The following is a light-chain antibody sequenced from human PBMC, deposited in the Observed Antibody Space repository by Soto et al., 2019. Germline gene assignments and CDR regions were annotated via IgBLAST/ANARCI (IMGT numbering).Light chain of an antibody. CDR1: QSVTSS. J-gene: IGKJ1*01. CDR3: QQYNNWT. V-gene: IGKV3-15*01. CDR2: DAS. Sequence: ESVLPPSPGTISFAPLERDQLSGRASQSVTSSQLAWYQQKPGQAPRLLIYDASVRATGIPDRFSGRGSGTEFTLTISSLQSEDFAFYYCQQYNNWTFGQGTTVDIK.